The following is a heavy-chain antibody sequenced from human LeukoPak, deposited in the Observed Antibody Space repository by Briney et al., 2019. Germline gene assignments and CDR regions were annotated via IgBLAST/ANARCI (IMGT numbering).Heavy chain of an antibody. J-gene: IGHJ3*01. CDR1: GGSFSDYF. CDR2: IDGGGNT. Sequence: SETLSLMCSVYGGSFSDYFWGWIRQPPGKGLEWIGEIDGGGNTNYNPSLMSRVIVAMEKSKKQFSLVMRSVTAADTAVYYCARFSKITWGDWGDAFDVWGQGATVIVSS. CDR3: ARFSKITWGDWGDAFDV. D-gene: IGHD2-21*02. V-gene: IGHV4-34*01.